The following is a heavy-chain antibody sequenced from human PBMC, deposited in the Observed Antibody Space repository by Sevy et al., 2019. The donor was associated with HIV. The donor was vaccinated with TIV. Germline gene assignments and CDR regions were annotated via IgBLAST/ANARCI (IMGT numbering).Heavy chain of an antibody. CDR3: ARVRYNYGQKYFDY. CDR2: ISNSSSYT. D-gene: IGHD5-18*01. CDR1: GFTFGDYY. Sequence: GSLRLSCTASGFTFGDYYMSWIRQAPGKGLEWVSYISNSSSYTSYPDSVKGQFTISRDNAKNSLYLQMNSLRVEDTAVYYCARVRYNYGQKYFDYWGQGPLVTVSS. J-gene: IGHJ4*02. V-gene: IGHV3-11*06.